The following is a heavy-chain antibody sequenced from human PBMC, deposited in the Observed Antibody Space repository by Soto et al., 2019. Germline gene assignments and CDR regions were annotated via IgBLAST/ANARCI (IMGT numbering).Heavy chain of an antibody. J-gene: IGHJ3*02. CDR1: GLNFGSFG. Sequence: EVQLLESGGDLVQPGGSLRLSCAASGLNFGSFGVSWFRQAPGKGLEWVSGISGGGEATYYAVSVKGRFTVSRDNPKNTVYLQMNSVRVEDTAVSFCATALRMIYPIDAFDIWGKGTEVSVSS. CDR3: ATALRMIYPIDAFDI. CDR2: ISGGGEAT. D-gene: IGHD3-22*01. V-gene: IGHV3-23*01.